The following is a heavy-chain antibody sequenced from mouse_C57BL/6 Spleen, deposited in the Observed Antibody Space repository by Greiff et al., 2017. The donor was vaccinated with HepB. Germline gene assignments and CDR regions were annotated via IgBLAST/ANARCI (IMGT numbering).Heavy chain of an antibody. CDR2: IDPSDSET. Sequence: QVQLQQPGAELVRPGSSVKLSCKASGYTFTSYWMHWVKQRPIQGLEWIGNIDPSDSETHYNQKFKDKATLTVDKSSSTAYMQLSSLTSEDSAVYYCAREGPNWSGLLDYWGQGTTLTVSS. CDR3: AREGPNWSGLLDY. J-gene: IGHJ2*01. D-gene: IGHD4-1*02. CDR1: GYTFTSYW. V-gene: IGHV1-52*01.